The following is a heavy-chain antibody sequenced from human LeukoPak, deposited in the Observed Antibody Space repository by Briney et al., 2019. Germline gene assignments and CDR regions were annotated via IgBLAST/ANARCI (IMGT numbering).Heavy chain of an antibody. D-gene: IGHD4-23*01. Sequence: PGGSLRLSCAASGFSFTSYGMHWVRQAPGKGLEWVAVIWYDGTNKYYADSVKGRFTISRDTSNNMLYLQMNSLRAEDTAVYYCARVSEPGNSDYWGQGTLVTVSS. CDR3: ARVSEPGNSDY. V-gene: IGHV3-33*01. J-gene: IGHJ4*02. CDR2: IWYDGTNK. CDR1: GFSFTSYG.